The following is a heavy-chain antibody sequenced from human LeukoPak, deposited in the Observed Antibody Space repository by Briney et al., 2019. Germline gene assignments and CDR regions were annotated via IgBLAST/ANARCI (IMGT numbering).Heavy chain of an antibody. CDR1: GFTFSSYW. CDR2: IEDDGGEK. CDR3: ARVSSGGSGGSCYKPNDY. J-gene: IGHJ4*02. D-gene: IGHD2-15*01. V-gene: IGHV3-7*01. Sequence: GGSLRLSCAASGFTFSSYWMSWVRQAPGKGLEWVANIEDDGGEKYYVDSVKGRFSISRDNARNSLYLHMNSLRLEDTAVYYCARVSSGGSGGSCYKPNDYWGQGTLVTVSS.